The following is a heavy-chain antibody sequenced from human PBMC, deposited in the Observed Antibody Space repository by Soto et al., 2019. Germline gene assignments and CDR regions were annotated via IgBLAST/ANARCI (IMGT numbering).Heavy chain of an antibody. D-gene: IGHD2-2*01. Sequence: GGSLRLSCAASGFTFSSYAMSWVRQAPGKGLEWVSAISGSGGSTYYADSVKGRFTISRDNSKNTLYLQMNSLRAEDTAVYYCAKGAECSSTSCLYYYGMDVWGQGTTVTVSS. CDR2: ISGSGGST. V-gene: IGHV3-23*01. J-gene: IGHJ6*02. CDR3: AKGAECSSTSCLYYYGMDV. CDR1: GFTFSSYA.